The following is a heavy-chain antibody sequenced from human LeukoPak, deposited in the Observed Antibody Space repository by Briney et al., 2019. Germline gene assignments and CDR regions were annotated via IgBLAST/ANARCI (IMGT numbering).Heavy chain of an antibody. V-gene: IGHV4-59*08. J-gene: IGHJ5*02. CDR3: ARLQVHCGGDCYTRWFDP. CDR1: GGSVSSYY. Sequence: SETLTLTCTVSGGSVSSYYWSCIRQPPGKGLEWIAYIYYSGSTKYNPSLKSRVTISLDRSKNQFSLKLRSVTAADTAVYYCARLQVHCGGDCYTRWFDPWGQGTLVTVSS. CDR2: IYYSGST. D-gene: IGHD2-21*02.